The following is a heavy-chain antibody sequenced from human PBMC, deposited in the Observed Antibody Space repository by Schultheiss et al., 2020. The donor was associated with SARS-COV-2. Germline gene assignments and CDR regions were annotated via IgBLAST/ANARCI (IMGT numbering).Heavy chain of an antibody. D-gene: IGHD3-22*01. CDR1: GFTFSSYG. V-gene: IGHV3-30*03. J-gene: IGHJ6*02. CDR3: ARDEWYYDSSGYYYYYGMDV. CDR2: ISYDGSNK. Sequence: GGSLRLSCAASGFTFSSYGMHWVRQAQGKGLEWVAVISYDGSNKYYADSVKGRFTISRDNSKNTLYLQMNSLRAEDTAVYYCARDEWYYDSSGYYYYYGMDVWGQGTTVTVSS.